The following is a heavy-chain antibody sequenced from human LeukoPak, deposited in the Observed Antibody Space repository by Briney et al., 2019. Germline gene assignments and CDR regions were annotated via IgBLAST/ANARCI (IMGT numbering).Heavy chain of an antibody. D-gene: IGHD2-2*01. CDR2: ISSSGRTI. Sequence: GGSLRLSCAASGFNFNVYSMTWVRQAPGKGLEWLSYISSSGRTIYYADSVKGRFSISRDNAKNSLYLQMNSLRAEDTAVYYCAREGVGYCSSTSCHLYMDVWGKGTTVTISS. CDR3: AREGVGYCSSTSCHLYMDV. J-gene: IGHJ6*03. V-gene: IGHV3-48*01. CDR1: GFNFNVYS.